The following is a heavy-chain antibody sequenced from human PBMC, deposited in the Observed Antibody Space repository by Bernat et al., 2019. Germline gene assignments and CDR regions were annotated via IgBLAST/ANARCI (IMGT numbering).Heavy chain of an antibody. Sequence: QVQLVESGGGVVQPGRSLRLSCAASGFTFSSYGMHWVRQAPGKGLEWVAVIWYDGSNKYYADSVKGRFTISRDNSKNTLYLQMNSLRAEDTAVYYCAKAPLRGSSGWYWFDPWGQGTLVTVSS. D-gene: IGHD6-19*01. CDR2: IWYDGSNK. V-gene: IGHV3-33*06. J-gene: IGHJ5*02. CDR1: GFTFSSYG. CDR3: AKAPLRGSSGWYWFDP.